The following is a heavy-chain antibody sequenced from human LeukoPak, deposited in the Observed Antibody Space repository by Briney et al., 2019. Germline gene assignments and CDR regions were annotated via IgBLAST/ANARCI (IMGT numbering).Heavy chain of an antibody. D-gene: IGHD6-13*01. Sequence: GGSLRLSCAAAGFTLSNYWTSWVRQAPGKGLEWVANIKKDGSEKYYVDSVKGRFTISRDNAKNSLYLQMNSLRAEDTAVYYCAKDQAAAALYYFDYWGQGTLVTVSS. CDR1: GFTLSNYW. J-gene: IGHJ4*02. V-gene: IGHV3-7*03. CDR2: IKKDGSEK. CDR3: AKDQAAAALYYFDY.